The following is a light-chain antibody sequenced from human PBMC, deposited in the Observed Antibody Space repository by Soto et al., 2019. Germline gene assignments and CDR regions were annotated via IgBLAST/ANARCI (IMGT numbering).Light chain of an antibody. CDR1: QSVSSSY. CDR3: QQYGSSPYT. Sequence: EIVLTQSPGTLSLSPVERATLSCRASQSVSSSYLAWYQQKPGQAHRLLIYGASNRDTGIPDRFSGSGSGTDFTLTISSLEAEDFAVYYCQQYGSSPYTVGQGTKLEIK. CDR2: GAS. J-gene: IGKJ2*01. V-gene: IGKV3-20*01.